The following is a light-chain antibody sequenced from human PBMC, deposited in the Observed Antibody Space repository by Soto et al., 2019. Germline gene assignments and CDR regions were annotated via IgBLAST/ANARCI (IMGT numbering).Light chain of an antibody. CDR3: SSYAGSTPYV. V-gene: IGLV2-8*01. CDR2: EVT. Sequence: QSVLTQPPSASGSPGQSVTISCTGTSXDVGGYNYVSWYQQHPGKAPKLMIYEVTKRPSGVPDRFSGSKSGNTASLTVSGLQAEDEADYYCSSYAGSTPYVFGTGTKVTVL. J-gene: IGLJ1*01. CDR1: SXDVGGYNY.